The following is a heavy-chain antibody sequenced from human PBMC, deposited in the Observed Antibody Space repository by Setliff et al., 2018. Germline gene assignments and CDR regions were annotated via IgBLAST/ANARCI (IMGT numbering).Heavy chain of an antibody. V-gene: IGHV4-39*07. CDR3: ARGRNVAARLFDS. D-gene: IGHD6-6*01. CDR1: GGSMRSISYY. Sequence: SETLSLTCTVSGGSMRSISYYWGWVRQPPGKGLEWIGTIYDSGTTYYNPSLKSRVTISVDTSKNQFSLKVTSVTAADTAVYFCARGRNVAARLFDSWGQGTLVTVSS. CDR2: IYDSGTT. J-gene: IGHJ4*02.